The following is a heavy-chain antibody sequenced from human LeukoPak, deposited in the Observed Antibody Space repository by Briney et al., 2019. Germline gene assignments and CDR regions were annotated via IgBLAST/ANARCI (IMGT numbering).Heavy chain of an antibody. J-gene: IGHJ6*02. V-gene: IGHV4-59*01. D-gene: IGHD3-10*01. CDR2: IYYSGST. CDR3: ARAGAPDSYYYGMDV. CDR1: GGSISSYY. Sequence: SETLSLTCTVSGGSISSYYWSLIRQPPGKGLEWIGYIYYSGSTNYNPSLKSRVTISVDTSKNQFSLKLSSVTAADMAVYYCARAGAPDSYYYGMDVWGQGTTVTVSS.